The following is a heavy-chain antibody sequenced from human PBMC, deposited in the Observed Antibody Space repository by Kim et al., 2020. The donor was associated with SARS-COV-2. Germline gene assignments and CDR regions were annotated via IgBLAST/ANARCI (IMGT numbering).Heavy chain of an antibody. J-gene: IGHJ5*02. Sequence: SETLSLTCTVSGGSISSSSYYWGWIRQPPGKGLEWIGSIYYSGSTYYNPSLKSRVTISVDTSKNQFSLKLSSVTAADTAVYYCARRNWVYYYGSGSYQGWFDPWGQGTLVTVSS. V-gene: IGHV4-39*01. CDR2: IYYSGST. D-gene: IGHD3-10*01. CDR3: ARRNWVYYYGSGSYQGWFDP. CDR1: GGSISSSSYY.